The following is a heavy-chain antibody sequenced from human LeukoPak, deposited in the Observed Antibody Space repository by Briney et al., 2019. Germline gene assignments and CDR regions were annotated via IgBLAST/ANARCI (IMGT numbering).Heavy chain of an antibody. Sequence: ASVKVSCKASGYTFTSYYMHWVRQAPGQGLEWMGRIIPILGIANYAQKFQGRVTITADKSTSTAYMELSSLRSEDTAVYYRASPAVRYYGSGSYSSMDVWGQGTTVTVSS. CDR2: IIPILGIA. CDR3: ASPAVRYYGSGSYSSMDV. CDR1: GYTFTSYY. V-gene: IGHV1-69*02. J-gene: IGHJ6*02. D-gene: IGHD3-10*01.